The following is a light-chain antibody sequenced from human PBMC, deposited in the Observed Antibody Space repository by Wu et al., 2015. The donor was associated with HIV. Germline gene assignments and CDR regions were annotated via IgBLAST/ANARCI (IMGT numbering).Light chain of an antibody. J-gene: IGKJ2*01. V-gene: IGKV3-20*01. CDR2: GAS. CDR1: QSVHSDY. Sequence: GKRVTLSCRASQSVHSDYLAWYQQKPGQAPRLLIYGASSRAAGIPDRFSGSGSGTDFTLTISRLEPEDFAVYYCQQYGSSPYTFGQGTKLEIK. CDR3: QQYGSSPYT.